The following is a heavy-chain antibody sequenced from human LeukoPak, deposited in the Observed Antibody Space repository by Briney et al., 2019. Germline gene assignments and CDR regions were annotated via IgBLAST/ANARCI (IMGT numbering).Heavy chain of an antibody. Sequence: SETLSLTCTVSGGSISSYYWSWIRQPPGKGLEWIGYIYYSGSTNYNPSLKSRVTISVDTSKNQFSLKLSSVTAADTAVYYCAGGITIRNFDYWGQGTLVTVSS. D-gene: IGHD3-9*01. V-gene: IGHV4-59*08. CDR3: AGGITIRNFDY. J-gene: IGHJ4*02. CDR2: IYYSGST. CDR1: GGSISSYY.